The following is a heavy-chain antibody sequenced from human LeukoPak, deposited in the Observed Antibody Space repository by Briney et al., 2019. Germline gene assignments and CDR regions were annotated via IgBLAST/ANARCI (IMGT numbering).Heavy chain of an antibody. V-gene: IGHV4-59*08. D-gene: IGHD2-15*01. CDR2: IYYSGST. Sequence: PSETLSLTCTVSGGSISSYYWSWIRQPPGKGLEWIGYIYYSGSTNYNPSLKSRVTISVDTSKNQFSLKLSSVTAADTAVYYCARLESGIVVVAHYWGQGTLVTVSS. CDR3: ARLESGIVVVAHY. J-gene: IGHJ4*02. CDR1: GGSISSYY.